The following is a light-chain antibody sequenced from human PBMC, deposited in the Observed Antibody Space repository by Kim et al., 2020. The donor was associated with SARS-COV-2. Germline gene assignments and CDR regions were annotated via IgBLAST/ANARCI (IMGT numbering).Light chain of an antibody. V-gene: IGLV3-19*01. CDR2: GKN. CDR3: NSRDSSGNHLDV. CDR1: SLRSYY. J-gene: IGLJ1*01. Sequence: SSELTQDPAVSVALGQTVRITCQGDSLRSYYASWYQQKPGQAPVLVIYGKNNRPSVIPDRFSVSSSGNTASLTIIGAQAADEADNYCNSRDSSGNHLDVF.